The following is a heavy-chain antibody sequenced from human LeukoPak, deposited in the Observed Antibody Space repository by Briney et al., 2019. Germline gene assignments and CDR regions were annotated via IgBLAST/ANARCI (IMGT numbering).Heavy chain of an antibody. CDR2: ISYDGSNK. D-gene: IGHD1-1*01. Sequence: GRSLRLSCAASGFTFSSYAMHWVRQAPGKGLGWVAVISYDGSNKYYADSVKGRFTISRDNSKNTLYLQMNSLRAEDTAVYYCAREVQLERSPPCGMDVWGKGTTVTVSS. J-gene: IGHJ6*04. CDR3: AREVQLERSPPCGMDV. V-gene: IGHV3-30*04. CDR1: GFTFSSYA.